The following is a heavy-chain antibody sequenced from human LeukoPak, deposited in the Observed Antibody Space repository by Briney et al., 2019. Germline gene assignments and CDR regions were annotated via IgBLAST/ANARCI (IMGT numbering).Heavy chain of an antibody. CDR2: IYTGGNT. CDR1: GVTVDSNY. Sequence: GVSLRLSCAASGVTVDSNYLSWVRQAPGKGLEWVSTIYTGGNTYYAASVKGRFTISRDFSKNTVFLHMNSLRAEDTAMYYCARGDDSGYYDYFDYWGQGALVTVSS. V-gene: IGHV3-53*01. CDR3: ARGDDSGYYDYFDY. D-gene: IGHD3-22*01. J-gene: IGHJ4*02.